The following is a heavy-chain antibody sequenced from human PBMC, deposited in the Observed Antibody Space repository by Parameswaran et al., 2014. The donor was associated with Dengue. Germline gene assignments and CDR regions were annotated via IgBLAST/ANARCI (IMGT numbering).Heavy chain of an antibody. CDR3: AKVLLSGYFDQ. V-gene: IGHV3-23*01. D-gene: IGHD2-15*01. Sequence: RWIRQPPGKGLEWVSSISGSGTGTHYADSVKGRFTISRDNSESTLYLQLNSLRAEDTAIYYCAKVLLSGYFDQWGQGALVTV. CDR2: ISGSGTGT. J-gene: IGHJ4*02.